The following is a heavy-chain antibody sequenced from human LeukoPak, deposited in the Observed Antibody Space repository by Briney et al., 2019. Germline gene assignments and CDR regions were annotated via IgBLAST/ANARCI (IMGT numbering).Heavy chain of an antibody. CDR2: ISGSGGST. Sequence: GGSLRLSCAASGFTFSSYAMSWVRQAPGKGLEWVSVISGSGGSTYYADSVKGRFSISRDNSKNTLYLQMNSLRAEDTAVYYCAKDFLAVAQYYFDYWGQGTLVTVSS. V-gene: IGHV3-23*01. CDR1: GFTFSSYA. J-gene: IGHJ4*02. D-gene: IGHD6-19*01. CDR3: AKDFLAVAQYYFDY.